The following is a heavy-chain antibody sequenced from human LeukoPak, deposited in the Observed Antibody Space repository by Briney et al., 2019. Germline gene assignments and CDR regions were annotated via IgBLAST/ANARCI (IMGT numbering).Heavy chain of an antibody. CDR2: ISGSGGST. V-gene: IGHV3-23*01. CDR1: GFTFSSYA. Sequence: GGSLRLSCAASGFTFSSYAMSWVRQAPGKGLEWVSAISGSGGSTYYADSVKGRFTISRDNSKNTLYLQMNSLRAEDTAVYYCAKIRLVLRYFDNRYYFDYWGQGTLVTVSS. CDR3: AKIRLVLRYFDNRYYFDY. J-gene: IGHJ4*02. D-gene: IGHD3-9*01.